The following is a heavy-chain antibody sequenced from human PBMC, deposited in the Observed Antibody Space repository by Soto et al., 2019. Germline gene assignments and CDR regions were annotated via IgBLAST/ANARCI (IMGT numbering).Heavy chain of an antibody. D-gene: IGHD2-15*01. CDR3: ARDLPGPVVAARPLGGMDV. J-gene: IGHJ6*02. CDR2: ISSSSSYI. CDR1: GFTFSSYS. Sequence: PGGSLRLSCAASGFTFSSYSMNWVRQAPGKGLEWVSSISSSSSYIYYADSVKGRFTISRDNAKNSLYLQMNSLRAEDTAVYYCARDLPGPVVAARPLGGMDVWGQGTTVTVSS. V-gene: IGHV3-21*01.